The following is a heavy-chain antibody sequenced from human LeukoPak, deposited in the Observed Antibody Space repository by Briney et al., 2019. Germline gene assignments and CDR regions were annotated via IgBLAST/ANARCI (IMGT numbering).Heavy chain of an antibody. J-gene: IGHJ5*02. Sequence: GGSLRLSCAASGFTFSSYSMNWVRQAPGKGLEWVSSISSSSSYIYYADSVKGRFTISRDNAKNSLYPQMNSLRAEDTAVYYCARDYGSGSYPYWFDPWGQGTLVTVSS. CDR3: ARDYGSGSYPYWFDP. CDR2: ISSSSSYI. CDR1: GFTFSSYS. V-gene: IGHV3-21*01. D-gene: IGHD3-10*01.